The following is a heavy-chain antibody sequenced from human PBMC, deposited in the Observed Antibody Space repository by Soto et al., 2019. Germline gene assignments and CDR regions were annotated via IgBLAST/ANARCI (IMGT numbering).Heavy chain of an antibody. D-gene: IGHD6-13*01. CDR1: GGSVRSSTYY. CDR3: TRHEGGAAADRPLDY. V-gene: IGHV4-39*01. J-gene: IGHJ4*02. Sequence: QLRLQESGPGLVKSSETLSLTCTVSGGSVRSSTYYWGWIRQSPGKGLEWIGSIYYSGSTQNNPSLKSRVTMSVDTYTNQFSLKLMSVTAADTAIYYCTRHEGGAAADRPLDYWGQGTLVTVSS. CDR2: IYYSGST.